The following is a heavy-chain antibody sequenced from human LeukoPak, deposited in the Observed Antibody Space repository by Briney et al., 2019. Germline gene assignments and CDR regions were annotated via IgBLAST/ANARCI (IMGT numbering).Heavy chain of an antibody. CDR1: GDSITTSSNY. D-gene: IGHD6-19*01. CDR3: ARRGTSGWADYFVF. V-gene: IGHV4-39*01. J-gene: IGHJ4*02. Sequence: SDTLSLTCTVSGDSITTSSNYWGWLRHLPGKGLEWIGSVYRSGSSYYNPSLKSRVTIYVDTPKNQVHLILTSVTAADTAVYRCARRGTSGWADYFVFWGPGSLLTVSS. CDR2: VYRSGSS.